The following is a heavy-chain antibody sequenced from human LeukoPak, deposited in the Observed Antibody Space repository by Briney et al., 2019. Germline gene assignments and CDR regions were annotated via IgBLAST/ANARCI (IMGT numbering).Heavy chain of an antibody. D-gene: IGHD6-19*01. CDR2: IYYSGST. V-gene: IGHV4-30-4*01. J-gene: IGHJ4*02. CDR1: GGSISSGDYY. CDR3: ARHLPDSSGWYGPIDY. Sequence: SQTLSLTCTVSGGSISSGDYYWSWIRQPPGKGLEWIGYIYYSGSTYYNPSLKSRVTISVDTSKNQFSLKLSSVTAADTAVYYCARHLPDSSGWYGPIDYWGQGTLVTVSS.